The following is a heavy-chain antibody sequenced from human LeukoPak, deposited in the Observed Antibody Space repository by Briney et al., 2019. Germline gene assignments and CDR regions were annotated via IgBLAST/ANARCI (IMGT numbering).Heavy chain of an antibody. D-gene: IGHD3-22*01. Sequence: SETLSLTCAVYGGPFSGYYWSWIRQPPGKGLEWIGEINHRGSTNYNPYLKRQVNISVDTSKNHCAPKLSSVTAADTAVYYCARGGEVKYYYDSSGYYYFDYWGQGNLVTVSS. CDR2: INHRGST. J-gene: IGHJ4*02. CDR3: ARGGEVKYYYDSSGYYYFDY. V-gene: IGHV4-34*01. CDR1: GGPFSGYY.